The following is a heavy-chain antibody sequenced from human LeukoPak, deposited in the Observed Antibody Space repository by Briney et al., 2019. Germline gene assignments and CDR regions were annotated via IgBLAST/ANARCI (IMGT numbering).Heavy chain of an antibody. J-gene: IGHJ4*02. CDR2: ISWDGGST. V-gene: IGHV3-43*01. CDR1: GFTFSSYT. CDR3: ATSFRSGYDY. Sequence: GGSLRLSCAASGFTFSSYTMHWVRQAPGKGLEWVSLISWDGGSTYYADSVKGRFTISRDNAKNSLYLQMNSLRAEDMAVYYCATSFRSGYDYWGQGTLVTVSS. D-gene: IGHD3-22*01.